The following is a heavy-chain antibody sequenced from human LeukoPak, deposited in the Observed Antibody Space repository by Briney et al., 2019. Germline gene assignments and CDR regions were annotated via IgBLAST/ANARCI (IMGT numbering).Heavy chain of an antibody. J-gene: IGHJ4*02. Sequence: GASVKVSCKASGGTFSSYGISWVRQAPGQGLEWMGWISAYNGNTNYAQKLQGRVTMTTDTSTSTAYMELRSLRSDDTAVYYCARVGYDILTGYGILFDYWGQGTLVTVSS. CDR3: ARVGYDILTGYGILFDY. CDR1: GGTFSSYG. CDR2: ISAYNGNT. V-gene: IGHV1-18*01. D-gene: IGHD3-9*01.